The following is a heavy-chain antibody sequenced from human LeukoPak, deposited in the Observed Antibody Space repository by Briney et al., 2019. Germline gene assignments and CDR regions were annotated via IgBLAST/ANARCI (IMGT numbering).Heavy chain of an antibody. D-gene: IGHD3-10*01. CDR3: ARDPGSNWFDP. CDR2: INPNSGGT. V-gene: IGHV1-2*02. CDR1: GYTFTGYY. J-gene: IGHJ5*02. Sequence: ASVKVSCKASGYTFTGYYMHWVRQAPGQGLEWMGWINPNSGGTNYAQKFQGGVTMTRDTSISTAYMELSSLISDDTAVYYCARDPGSNWFDPWGQGTLVTVSS.